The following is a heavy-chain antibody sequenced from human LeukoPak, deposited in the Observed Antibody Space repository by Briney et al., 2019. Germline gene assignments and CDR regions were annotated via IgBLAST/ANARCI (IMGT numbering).Heavy chain of an antibody. CDR2: IYYSGST. Sequence: SETLSLTCTVSGGSINSYYWSWIRQPPGKGLEWIAYIYYSGSTSYNPSLKSRVTISVDTSKNQFSLKLNSVTAADTALYYCARLFHPALSGNYPFDYWGQGTLVTVSS. CDR3: ARLFHPALSGNYPFDY. D-gene: IGHD1-26*01. CDR1: GGSINSYY. V-gene: IGHV4-59*01. J-gene: IGHJ4*02.